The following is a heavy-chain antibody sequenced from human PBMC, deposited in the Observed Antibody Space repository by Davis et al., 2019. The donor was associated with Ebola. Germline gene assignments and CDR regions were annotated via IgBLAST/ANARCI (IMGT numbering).Heavy chain of an antibody. CDR1: GFTFSSYA. CDR3: VRDSDY. Sequence: GESLKISCATSGFTFSSYAMHWVRQAPGKGLEWVAVIWYDGSIEYYADSVKGRFSISRDNSKSTLYLQMNSLRAEDTAVYYCVRDSDYWGQGTLVTVSS. J-gene: IGHJ4*02. CDR2: IWYDGSIE. V-gene: IGHV3-33*01.